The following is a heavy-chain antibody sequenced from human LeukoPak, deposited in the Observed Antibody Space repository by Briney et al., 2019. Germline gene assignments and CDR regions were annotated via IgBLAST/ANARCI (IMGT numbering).Heavy chain of an antibody. V-gene: IGHV3-11*04. CDR1: GFMFSDYY. J-gene: IGHJ4*02. CDR2: ISSSGRTI. Sequence: PGGSLRLSCAASGFMFSDYYIFWIRQAPGKGLEWVSYISSSGRTIYYADSVKGRFTISRDNSKNTLYLQMNSLRAEDTAVYYCAREIVVVPAAIRGSFDYWGQGTLVTVSS. D-gene: IGHD2-2*01. CDR3: AREIVVVPAAIRGSFDY.